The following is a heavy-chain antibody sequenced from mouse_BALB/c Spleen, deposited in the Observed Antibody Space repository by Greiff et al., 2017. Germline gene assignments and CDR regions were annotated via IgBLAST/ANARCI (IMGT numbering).Heavy chain of an antibody. CDR3: ARGGVEPFAY. Sequence: VQLQQSGAELARPGASVNLSCKASGYTFTDYYINWVKQRTGQGLEWIGEIYPGSGNTYYNEKFKGKATLTADKSSSTAYMQLSSLTSEDSAVYFCARGGVEPFAYWGQGTLVTVAA. CDR2: IYPGSGNT. CDR1: GYTFTDYY. V-gene: IGHV1-77*01. J-gene: IGHJ3*01.